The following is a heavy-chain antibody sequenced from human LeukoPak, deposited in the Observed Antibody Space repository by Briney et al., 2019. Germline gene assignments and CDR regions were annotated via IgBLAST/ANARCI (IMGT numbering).Heavy chain of an antibody. J-gene: IGHJ6*03. D-gene: IGHD3-3*02. Sequence: QPGGSLRLSCVASGFTFRTYEMHWVRQAPGKGLEWVSYISRGGNSIYYADSVKGRFTISRDDAKNSLFLQMNSLRGEDTAVYYCARDSFSDYYYYMDVWGKGTTVTVSS. CDR1: GFTFRTYE. CDR2: ISRGGNSI. V-gene: IGHV3-48*03. CDR3: ARDSFSDYYYYMDV.